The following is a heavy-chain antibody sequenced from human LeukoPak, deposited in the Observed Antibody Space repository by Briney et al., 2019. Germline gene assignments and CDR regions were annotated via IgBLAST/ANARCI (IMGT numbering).Heavy chain of an antibody. CDR1: LVTLDDDA. V-gene: IGHV3-9*01. Sequence: QPLRSLRLSCAPSLVTLDDDAMHWGPQAPGNGLGSGSGISWNSGTIGYADSVNGRLTICRDKAKNSMYLQINSLRAEDTSLYYCAKSMDARCYGSGSCNAFDIWGEGTMVTVSS. D-gene: IGHD3-10*01. J-gene: IGHJ3*02. CDR2: ISWNSGTI. CDR3: AKSMDARCYGSGSCNAFDI.